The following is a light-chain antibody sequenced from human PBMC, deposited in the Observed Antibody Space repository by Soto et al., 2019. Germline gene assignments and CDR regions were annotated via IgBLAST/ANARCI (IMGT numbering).Light chain of an antibody. Sequence: LLTRSPSSRSAPVGDRVTITCRASQGISAYLNWYQQKPGKAPQLLIVAASTLQHGVPSRFSGSGSGTDFTLAISNLQREDFATYYCHQTYSGRSFGPGTKVDIK. CDR1: QGISAY. CDR2: AAS. CDR3: HQTYSGRS. V-gene: IGKV1-39*01. J-gene: IGKJ1*01.